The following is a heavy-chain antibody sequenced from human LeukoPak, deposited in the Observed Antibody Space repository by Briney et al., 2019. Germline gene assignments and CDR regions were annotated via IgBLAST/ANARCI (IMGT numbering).Heavy chain of an antibody. Sequence: PGGSLRLSCAASGSTFSDYYMTWIRQAPGKGLEWLSYISNSGSTVFYADSIMGRFTVSRDNAKRSLYLQIESLRDDDTAVYHCALGTINKDYYFGMDVWGQGTTVTVSS. CDR2: ISNSGSTV. J-gene: IGHJ6*02. D-gene: IGHD2-8*01. CDR1: GSTFSDYY. V-gene: IGHV3-11*01. CDR3: ALGTINKDYYFGMDV.